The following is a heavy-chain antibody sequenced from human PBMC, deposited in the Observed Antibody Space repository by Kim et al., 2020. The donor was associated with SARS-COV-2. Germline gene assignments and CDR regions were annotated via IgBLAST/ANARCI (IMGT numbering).Heavy chain of an antibody. CDR2: INTDTGNP. V-gene: IGHV7-4-1*02. CDR3: ARVIWGSYRYTDY. J-gene: IGHJ4*02. Sequence: ASVKVSCKPSGYTFTKYTINWVRQAPGQGLEWMGWINTDTGNPTYAQGFTGRFVFSLDTSVSTAYLQTNSLKAEDTALYYCARVIWGSYRYTDYWGQGTL. D-gene: IGHD3-16*02. CDR1: GYTFTKYT.